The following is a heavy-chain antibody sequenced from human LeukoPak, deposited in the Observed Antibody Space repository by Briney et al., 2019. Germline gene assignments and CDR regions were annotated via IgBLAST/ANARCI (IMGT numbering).Heavy chain of an antibody. CDR1: GGSISTVNNY. CDR3: ASGSIVGVLWG. J-gene: IGHJ4*02. CDR2: IYFSGST. D-gene: IGHD1-26*01. V-gene: IGHV4-30-4*02. Sequence: SSETLSLTCTVSGGSISTVNNYWSWIRQPPGKGLEWIGYIYFSGSTLYNPSLKSRVTLSIDTSKNQFSLKLSSVTAADTAVYYCASGSIVGVLWGWGQGTLVTVSS.